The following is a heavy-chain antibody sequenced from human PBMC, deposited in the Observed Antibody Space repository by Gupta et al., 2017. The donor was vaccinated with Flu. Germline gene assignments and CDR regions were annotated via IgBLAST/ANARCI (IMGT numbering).Heavy chain of an antibody. CDR2: ISSSSDHT. V-gene: IGHV3-11*03. D-gene: IGHD2/OR15-2a*01. CDR1: GFPFTHYY. J-gene: IGHJ1*01. CDR3: ARGPLQHTKTRHGEYCQY. Sequence: QVQLLGAGGGLVERGGSLTLSCAASGFPFTHYYISWTLHAHGKGLDWISNISSSSDHTSSADSVKGWFTMSRDNGKKSLYLQTNSVRAEDTAVYYCARGPLQHTKTRHGEYCQYWGQGTLGTISS.